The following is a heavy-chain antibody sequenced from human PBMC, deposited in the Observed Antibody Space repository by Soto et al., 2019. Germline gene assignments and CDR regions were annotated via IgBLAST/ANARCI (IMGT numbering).Heavy chain of an antibody. CDR2: MNPNSGNT. CDR3: ARGPGSWYYYYMDV. CDR1: GYTFTSYD. Sequence: QVQLVQSGAEVKKPGASVKVSCKASGYTFTSYDINWVRPSTGQGLEWMGWMNPNSGNTGYAQKFQGRVTMTRNTAISTAYMELSSLRSEDTAVYYCARGPGSWYYYYMDVWGKGTTVTVSS. J-gene: IGHJ6*03. V-gene: IGHV1-8*01. D-gene: IGHD6-13*01.